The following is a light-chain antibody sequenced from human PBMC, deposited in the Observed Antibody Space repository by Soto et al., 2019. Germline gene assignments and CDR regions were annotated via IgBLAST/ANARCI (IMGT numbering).Light chain of an antibody. CDR3: SSYARSKNFVL. Sequence: QAVVTQPPSASGSPGQSVTISCTGTSSDVGGYNYVSWYQQHPGKAPKVIIYEVSKRPSGVPDRFSGSKSGNTASLTVSGLQAEDEADYYCSSYARSKNFVLLGGGTKLTVL. J-gene: IGLJ2*01. CDR2: EVS. V-gene: IGLV2-8*01. CDR1: SSDVGGYNY.